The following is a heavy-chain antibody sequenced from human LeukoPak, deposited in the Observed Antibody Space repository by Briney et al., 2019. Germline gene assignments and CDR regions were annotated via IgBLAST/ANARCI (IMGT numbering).Heavy chain of an antibody. J-gene: IGHJ4*02. V-gene: IGHV3-7*04. D-gene: IGHD6-13*01. CDR1: GFTFSRHW. Sequence: GGSLGLSCAASGFTFSRHWMTWVRQAPGKGLEWVANIKEDGSEKCYVDSVKGRFTISRDNAKNSLYLQMNSLRAEDTAVYYCARGYSSSCPYDYWGQGTLVTVSS. CDR3: ARGYSSSCPYDY. CDR2: IKEDGSEK.